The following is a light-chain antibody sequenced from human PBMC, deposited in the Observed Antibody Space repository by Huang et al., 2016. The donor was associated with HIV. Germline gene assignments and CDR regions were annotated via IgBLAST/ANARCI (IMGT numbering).Light chain of an antibody. J-gene: IGKJ2*01. V-gene: IGKV4-1*01. CDR2: WAS. CDR1: QSVLYSSNNRNY. CDR3: QQYYSTPYT. Sequence: DIVMTQSPDSLVLSLGERATINCRSSQSVLYSSNNRNYLAWYQQKPGQPPRLLIYWASTRESGVPDRFSGSGSGTDFTLTISSLQAEDVAIYYCQQYYSTPYTCGQGTKLEIK.